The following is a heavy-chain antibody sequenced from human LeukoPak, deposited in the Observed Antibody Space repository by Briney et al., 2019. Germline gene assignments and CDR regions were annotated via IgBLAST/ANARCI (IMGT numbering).Heavy chain of an antibody. CDR1: GFTFSSYS. D-gene: IGHD5-18*01. Sequence: GGSLRLSCAASGFTFSSYSMNWVRQAPGKGLEWVSYISSSSSTIYYADSVKGRFTISRDNAKNSLYLQMNSLRAEDTAVYYCASPGRIHNNDNFDYWGQGTLVTVSS. CDR3: ASPGRIHNNDNFDY. CDR2: ISSSSSTI. V-gene: IGHV3-48*01. J-gene: IGHJ4*02.